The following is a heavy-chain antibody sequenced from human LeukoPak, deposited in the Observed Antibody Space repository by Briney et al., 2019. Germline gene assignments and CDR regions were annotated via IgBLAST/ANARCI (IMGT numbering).Heavy chain of an antibody. CDR3: ARDQLDYDFWSGYYTGFDY. Sequence: GGSLRLSCTASGFTFSNYGMHWVRQAPGKGLEWVAFIRYDGSNKYYADSVKGRFTISRDNSKNTMYLQMNSLRAEDTAVYYCARDQLDYDFWSGYYTGFDYWGQGTLVTVSS. V-gene: IGHV3-30*02. D-gene: IGHD3-3*01. J-gene: IGHJ4*02. CDR2: IRYDGSNK. CDR1: GFTFSNYG.